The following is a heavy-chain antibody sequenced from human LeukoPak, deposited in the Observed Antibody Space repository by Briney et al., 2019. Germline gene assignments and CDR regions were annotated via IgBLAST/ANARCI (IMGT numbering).Heavy chain of an antibody. CDR2: MNPNSGNT. V-gene: IGHV1-8*01. Sequence: ASVKVSCKASGYTFTSYDINWVRQATGQGLEWMGWMNPNSGNTGYAQKFQGRVTMTRNTSISTAYMELSSLRSEDTAVYYCARDTRYFDWFDPWGQGTLVTVSS. CDR3: ARDTRYFDWFDP. J-gene: IGHJ5*02. CDR1: GYTFTSYD. D-gene: IGHD3-9*01.